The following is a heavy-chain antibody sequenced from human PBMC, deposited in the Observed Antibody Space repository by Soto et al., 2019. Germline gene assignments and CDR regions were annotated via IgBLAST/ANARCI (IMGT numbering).Heavy chain of an antibody. Sequence: PGGSLRLSCAASGFTFSSYSMNWVRQAPGKGLEWVSSISSSSSYIYYADSVKGRFTISRDNAKNSLYLLMNSLRAEDTAVYYCARLGVAATDLRHYYGMDVWGQGTTVTVSS. CDR1: GFTFSSYS. CDR3: ARLGVAATDLRHYYGMDV. D-gene: IGHD2-15*01. CDR2: ISSSSSYI. J-gene: IGHJ6*02. V-gene: IGHV3-21*01.